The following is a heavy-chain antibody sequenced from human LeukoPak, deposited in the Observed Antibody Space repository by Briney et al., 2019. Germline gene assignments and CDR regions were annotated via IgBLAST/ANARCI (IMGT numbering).Heavy chain of an antibody. J-gene: IGHJ3*02. V-gene: IGHV4-39*01. Sequence: SETLSLTCAVSGGSISSSSYYWGWIRQPPGKGLEWIGSIYYSGSTYYNPSLKSRVTISVDTSKNQFSLKLSSVTAADTAVYYCARYSGSYLGEDDAFDIWGQGTMVTVSS. CDR3: ARYSGSYLGEDDAFDI. CDR1: GGSISSSSYY. CDR2: IYYSGST. D-gene: IGHD1-26*01.